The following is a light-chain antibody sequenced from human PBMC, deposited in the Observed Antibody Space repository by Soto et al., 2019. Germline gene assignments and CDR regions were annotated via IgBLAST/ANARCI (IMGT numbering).Light chain of an antibody. CDR1: QNVDKF. Sequence: EIELTQSPATLSLSPGKTATLSCRASQNVDKFLAWYQQRPGQPPRLLIFDSSNRATGVPVRFSGSGSGTVFTLTIGSLEPEDSAVYYCQQRKNWPPITCGQGTRLEIK. V-gene: IGKV3-11*01. CDR2: DSS. CDR3: QQRKNWPPIT. J-gene: IGKJ5*01.